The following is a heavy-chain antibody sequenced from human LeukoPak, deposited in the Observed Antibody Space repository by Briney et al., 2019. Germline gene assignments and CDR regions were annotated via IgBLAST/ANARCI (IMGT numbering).Heavy chain of an antibody. CDR1: GGSISSGSYY. Sequence: PSETLSLTCTVSGGSISSGSYYWSWIRQPAGKGLEWIGRIYTSGSTNYNPSLKSRVTISVDTSKNQFSLKLSSVTAADTAVYYCARGDQWLEDYWGQGTLVTVSS. CDR2: IYTSGST. CDR3: ARGDQWLEDY. V-gene: IGHV4-61*02. D-gene: IGHD6-19*01. J-gene: IGHJ4*02.